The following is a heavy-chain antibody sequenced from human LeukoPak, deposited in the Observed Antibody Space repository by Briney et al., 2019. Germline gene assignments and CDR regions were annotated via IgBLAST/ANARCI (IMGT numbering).Heavy chain of an antibody. CDR2: IWYDGSNK. D-gene: IGHD6-6*01. Sequence: GGSLRLSCAASGFTFSSYGMHWVRQAPGKGLEWVAVIWYDGSNKYYADSVKGRFTISRDNSKNTLYLQMNSLRAEDTAVYYCARSSIAAPFDYWGQGTLVTVSS. V-gene: IGHV3-30*19. CDR3: ARSSIAAPFDY. CDR1: GFTFSSYG. J-gene: IGHJ4*02.